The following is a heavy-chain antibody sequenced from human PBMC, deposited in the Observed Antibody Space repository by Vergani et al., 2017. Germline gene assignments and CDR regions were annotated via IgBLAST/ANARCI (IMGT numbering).Heavy chain of an antibody. CDR3: ARHDSGHYCSCYYGLDV. V-gene: IGHV4-39*01. Sequence: QLQLHKSGPGLVKPSETLSLTCTLSGGSISSSSHFWGWLRQTPGKGLEWIGSIYYSGSTYYNPSLKSRVSISVDTSKSQFSLKLGSVTAADSSVYYCARHDSGHYCSCYYGLDVGGQGTTVTVSS. D-gene: IGHD3-3*01. J-gene: IGHJ6*02. CDR2: IYYSGST. CDR1: GGSISSSSHF.